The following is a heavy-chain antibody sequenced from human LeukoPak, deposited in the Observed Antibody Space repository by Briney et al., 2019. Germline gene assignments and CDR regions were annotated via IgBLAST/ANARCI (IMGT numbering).Heavy chain of an antibody. CDR3: ARAGGYLYYFDY. J-gene: IGHJ4*02. Sequence: SETLSLTCAVYGGSFSGYYWSWIRQPPGKGLEWIGEINHSGSTNYNPSLKSRVTISVDTSKNQFSLKLSSVTAADTAVYYCARAGGYLYYFDYWGLGTLVTVSS. D-gene: IGHD5-12*01. CDR2: INHSGST. V-gene: IGHV4-34*01. CDR1: GGSFSGYY.